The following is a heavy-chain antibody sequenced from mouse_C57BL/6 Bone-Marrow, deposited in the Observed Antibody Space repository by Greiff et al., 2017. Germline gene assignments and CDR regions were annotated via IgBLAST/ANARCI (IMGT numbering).Heavy chain of an antibody. D-gene: IGHD1-1*01. V-gene: IGHV5-16*01. CDR2: INYDGSST. CDR3: ARDASTVVATGYFDV. CDR1: GFTFSDYY. J-gene: IGHJ1*03. Sequence: EVKLVESEGGLVQPGSSMKLSCTASGFTFSDYYMAWVRQVPEKGLEWVANINYDGSSTYYLASLKSRFIISRDNAKNILNLQMSSLKSEDTATYYCARDASTVVATGYFDVWGTGTTVTVSS.